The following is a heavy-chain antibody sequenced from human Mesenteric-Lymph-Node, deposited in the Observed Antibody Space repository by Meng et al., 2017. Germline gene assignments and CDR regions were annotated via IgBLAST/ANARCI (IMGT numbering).Heavy chain of an antibody. J-gene: IGHJ6*02. V-gene: IGHV4-59*01. CDR2: IYHSGST. CDR3: EGNVPYYYGSGSDNEDYYYYYGMDV. D-gene: IGHD3-10*01. Sequence: SETLSLTCTAPGGPIISYYWSWIRQPPGKGLEGIGYIYHSGSTNYNPSLKSRVTISVDTSKNQFSLKLSSVTAADTAMYYCEGNVPYYYGSGSDNEDYYYYYGMDVWGQGTTVTVSS. CDR1: GGPIISYY.